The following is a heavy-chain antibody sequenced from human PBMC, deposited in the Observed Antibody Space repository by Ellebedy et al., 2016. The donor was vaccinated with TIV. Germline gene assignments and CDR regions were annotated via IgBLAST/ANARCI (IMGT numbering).Heavy chain of an antibody. CDR1: GVTVSNNY. CDR2: IYAGGST. CDR3: ARGRPNYGDFPS. D-gene: IGHD3-10*01. J-gene: IGHJ1*01. V-gene: IGHV3-53*01. Sequence: GESLKISXAASGVTVSNNYMTWVRQAPGKGLELVSLIYAGGSTYYADSVRGRFTISRDNSNNIVYLQMDSMRAEDTALYYCARGRPNYGDFPSWGQGTLVTVSS.